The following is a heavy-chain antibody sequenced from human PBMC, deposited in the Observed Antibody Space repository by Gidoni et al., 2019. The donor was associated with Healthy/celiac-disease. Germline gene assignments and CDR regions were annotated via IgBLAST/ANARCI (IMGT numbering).Heavy chain of an antibody. CDR1: GFTFSSHA. D-gene: IGHD1-26*01. Sequence: QVQLVESGGGVVQPGRSLRLSWAASGFTFSSHAMHWVRQAPGQGLEWVAVISYDGSNKYYADSVKGRFTISRDNSKNTLYLQMNSLRAEDTAVYYCARALGIVGATTGVYYGMDVWGQGTTVTVSS. CDR2: ISYDGSNK. J-gene: IGHJ6*02. V-gene: IGHV3-30*01. CDR3: ARALGIVGATTGVYYGMDV.